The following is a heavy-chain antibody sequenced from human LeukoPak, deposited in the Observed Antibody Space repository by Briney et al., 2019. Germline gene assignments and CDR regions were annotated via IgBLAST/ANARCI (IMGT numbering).Heavy chain of an antibody. CDR1: GFTFSSYE. J-gene: IGHJ3*02. D-gene: IGHD3-16*02. Sequence: GGSLRLSCAASGFTFSSYEMNWVRQAPGKGLEWVSSISGSSSYIYYADSVKGRFTISRHNAKNSLYLQMNSLRAEDTAVYYCARVPAGVIGMKDAFDIWGQGTMVTVSS. V-gene: IGHV3-21*01. CDR2: ISGSSSYI. CDR3: ARVPAGVIGMKDAFDI.